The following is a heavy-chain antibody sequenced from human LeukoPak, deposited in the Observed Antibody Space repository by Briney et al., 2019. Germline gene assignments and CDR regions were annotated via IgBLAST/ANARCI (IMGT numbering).Heavy chain of an antibody. CDR3: ARILPKYGDTTGVDY. CDR1: GYSFTSYA. D-gene: IGHD4-17*01. CDR2: INTNTGNP. V-gene: IGHV7-4-1*02. Sequence: ASVKVSCKASGYSFTSYAMNWVRQAPGQGLEWMGWINTNTGNPTYAQGFTGRYVFSLDTSVGTAYLQISSLKAEDTAVYYCARILPKYGDTTGVDYWGQGTLVTVSS. J-gene: IGHJ4*02.